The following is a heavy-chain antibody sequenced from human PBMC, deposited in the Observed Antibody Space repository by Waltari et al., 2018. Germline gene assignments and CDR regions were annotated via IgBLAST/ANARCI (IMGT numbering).Heavy chain of an antibody. CDR3: AREIVVVAATKRGGNWFDP. V-gene: IGHV4-31*03. Sequence: QVQLQESGPGLVKPSQPLSLTCTVSGGSISRGGYYWRWIRRHPGKGLEWIGYIYYSGSTYYNPSLKSRVTISVDTSKNQFSLKLSSVTAADTAVYYCAREIVVVAATKRGGNWFDPWGQGTLVTVSS. CDR2: IYYSGST. D-gene: IGHD2-15*01. CDR1: GGSISRGGYY. J-gene: IGHJ5*02.